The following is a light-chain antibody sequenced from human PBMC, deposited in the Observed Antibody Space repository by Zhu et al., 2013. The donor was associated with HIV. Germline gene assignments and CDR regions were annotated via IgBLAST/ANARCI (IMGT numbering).Light chain of an antibody. CDR2: RAS. CDR3: QQYNNWPPYT. J-gene: IGKJ2*01. V-gene: IGKV3-15*01. CDR1: HDVSSN. Sequence: EIVLTQSPGTLSMSPGERATLSCRASHDVSSNLAWYQQKPGQAPRLLIYRASTRATDIPARFSGSESGTEFTLTISSLQSEDFAVYYCQQYNNWPPYTFGQGTKVEIK.